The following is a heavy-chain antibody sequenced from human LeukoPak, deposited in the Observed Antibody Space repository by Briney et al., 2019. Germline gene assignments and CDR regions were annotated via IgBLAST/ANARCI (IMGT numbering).Heavy chain of an antibody. Sequence: GGSLRLSCAASGFTFSSYDIHWVRQAPGKGLEWVAFIRYDGSNKYYADSVKGRFTISRDNSKNTLYLQMNSLRGEDTAVYYCARDGYSGSYYRLYYFFMDVWGKGTTVTVSS. V-gene: IGHV3-30*02. CDR2: IRYDGSNK. CDR3: ARDGYSGSYYRLYYFFMDV. J-gene: IGHJ6*03. D-gene: IGHD1-26*01. CDR1: GFTFSSYD.